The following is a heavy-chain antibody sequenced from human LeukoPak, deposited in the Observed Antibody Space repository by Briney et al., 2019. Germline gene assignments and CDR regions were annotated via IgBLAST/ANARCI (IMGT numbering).Heavy chain of an antibody. D-gene: IGHD6-19*01. J-gene: IGHJ4*02. CDR1: GFTFSSYS. CDR3: AKGNRQWLVDFDY. CDR2: ISGSGGST. Sequence: PGGSLRLSCAASGFTFSSYSMNWVRQAPGKGLEWVSAISGSGGSTYYADSVKGRFTISRDNSKNTLYLQMNSLRAEDTAVYYCAKGNRQWLVDFDYWGQGTLVTVSS. V-gene: IGHV3-23*01.